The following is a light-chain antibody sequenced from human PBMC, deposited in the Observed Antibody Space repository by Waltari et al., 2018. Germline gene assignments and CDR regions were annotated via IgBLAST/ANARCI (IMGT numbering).Light chain of an antibody. J-gene: IGKJ1*01. CDR3: QQYGSSPWT. CDR1: ETVPAGY. Sequence: IVLTQSPGTLSLSPGESATLSCRASETVPAGYLAWYQQKPGQSPRLLIYGVSIRATDIPDRFSGSESGTDITLTVSRLEPEDFAVYYCQQYGSSPWTFGQGTRVEI. V-gene: IGKV3-20*01. CDR2: GVS.